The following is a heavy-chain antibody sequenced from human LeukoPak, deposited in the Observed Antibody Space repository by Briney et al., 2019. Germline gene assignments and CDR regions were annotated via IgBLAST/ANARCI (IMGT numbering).Heavy chain of an antibody. Sequence: GGSLRLSCAASGFTFSSYAMHWVRQAPGKGLEWVAVISYDGSNKYYADSVKGRFTISRDNSKNTLYLQMNSLRAEDTAVYYCARDFVGLYSSGFTHYWGQGTLVTVSS. CDR1: GFTFSSYA. V-gene: IGHV3-30-3*01. CDR3: ARDFVGLYSSGFTHY. CDR2: ISYDGSNK. D-gene: IGHD6-19*01. J-gene: IGHJ4*02.